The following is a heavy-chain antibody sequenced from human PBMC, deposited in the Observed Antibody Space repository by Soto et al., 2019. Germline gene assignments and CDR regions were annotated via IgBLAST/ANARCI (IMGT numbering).Heavy chain of an antibody. Sequence: SVKVSCKASGGTFSSYAIGWVRQAPGQGLEWMGGIIPIFGTANYAQKFQGRVTITADESTSTAYMELSSLRSEDTAVYYCAGQELPHTYYYYYGMDVWGQGTTVTVSS. CDR3: AGQELPHTYYYYYGMDV. J-gene: IGHJ6*02. CDR2: IIPIFGTA. CDR1: GGTFSSYA. V-gene: IGHV1-69*13. D-gene: IGHD3-10*01.